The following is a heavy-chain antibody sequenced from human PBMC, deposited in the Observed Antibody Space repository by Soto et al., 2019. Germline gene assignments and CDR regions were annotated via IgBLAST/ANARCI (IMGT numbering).Heavy chain of an antibody. J-gene: IGHJ3*02. CDR3: AREIGYCSSASCYRDAFDI. CDR2: ISAYNGNT. CDR1: GYTFTSYG. D-gene: IGHD2-2*01. V-gene: IGHV1-18*01. Sequence: QVQLVQSGAEVKKPGASVKVSCKASGYTFTSYGISWVRQAPGQGLEWMGWISAYNGNTNYAQKLQGRVTMTTDTSTSPAYIELRSLRSYDTARYYCAREIGYCSSASCYRDAFDIWGQGTMVTVSS.